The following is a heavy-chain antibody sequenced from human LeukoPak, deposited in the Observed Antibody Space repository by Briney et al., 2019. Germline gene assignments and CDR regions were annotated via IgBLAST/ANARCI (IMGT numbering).Heavy chain of an antibody. CDR3: AREGPDTGGFDY. J-gene: IGHJ4*02. CDR2: INPSGGST. Sequence: GASVKVSCKASGYTFTSCYMHWVRQAPGQGLEWMGIINPSGGSTSYAQKFQGRVTMTRDTSTSTVYMELSSLRSEDTAVYYCAREGPDTGGFDYWGQGTLVTVSS. D-gene: IGHD3-10*01. CDR1: GYTFTSCY. V-gene: IGHV1-46*01.